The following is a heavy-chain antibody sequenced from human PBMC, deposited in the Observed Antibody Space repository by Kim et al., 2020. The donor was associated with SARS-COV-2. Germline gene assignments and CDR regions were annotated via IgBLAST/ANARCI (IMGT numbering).Heavy chain of an antibody. CDR3: AKAIGYGYFRYYYGMDV. CDR2: ISYDGSNK. V-gene: IGHV3-30*18. J-gene: IGHJ6*02. CDR1: GFTFSSYG. Sequence: GGSLRLSCAASGFTFSSYGMHWVRQAPGKGLEWVAVISYDGSNKYYADSVKGRFTISRDNSKNTLYLQMNSLRAEDTAVYYCAKAIGYGYFRYYYGMDVWGQGTTVTVS. D-gene: IGHD5-18*01.